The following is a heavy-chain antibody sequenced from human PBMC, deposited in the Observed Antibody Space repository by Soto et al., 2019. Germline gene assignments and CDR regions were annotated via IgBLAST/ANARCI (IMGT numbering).Heavy chain of an antibody. J-gene: IGHJ6*01. CDR1: GGPFSSYA. D-gene: IGHD2-2*01. Sequence: SVKGSFKASGGPFSSYAISWVRQAPGQGLEWAGGIIPIFGTANYAQKFQGRVTITADESTSTAYMELSSLRSEDTAVYYCARNRSPTRFVVVPAAIFSMDVWGQGTTVTVSS. V-gene: IGHV1-69*13. CDR2: IIPIFGTA. CDR3: ARNRSPTRFVVVPAAIFSMDV.